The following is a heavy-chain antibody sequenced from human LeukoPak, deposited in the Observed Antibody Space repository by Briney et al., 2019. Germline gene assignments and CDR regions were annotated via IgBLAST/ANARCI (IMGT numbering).Heavy chain of an antibody. J-gene: IGHJ4*02. V-gene: IGHV3-30*18. D-gene: IGHD5-12*01. CDR1: GFTFSNYG. CDR3: AKAFGGYKTGYFDY. CDR2: ISYDGSNK. Sequence: PGGSLRLSCAASGFTFSNYGMHWVRQAPGKGLEWVAVISYDGSNKYYADSVKGRFTISRDNSKNTLYLQMSSLRAEDTAVYYCAKAFGGYKTGYFDYWGQGTLVTVTS.